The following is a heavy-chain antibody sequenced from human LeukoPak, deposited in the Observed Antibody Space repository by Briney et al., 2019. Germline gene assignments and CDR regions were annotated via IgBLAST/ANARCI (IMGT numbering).Heavy chain of an antibody. CDR3: ARVRGYCSSTSCYGENWFDP. J-gene: IGHJ5*02. D-gene: IGHD2-2*01. CDR2: ISAYNGNT. CDR1: GYTFTSYG. V-gene: IGHV1-18*04. Sequence: ASVKVSCKASGYTFTSYGISWVRQAPGQGLEWMGWISAYNGNTNYAQKLQGRVTMTTDTSTSTACMELRSLRSDDTAVYYCARVRGYCSSTSCYGENWFDPWGQGTLVTVSS.